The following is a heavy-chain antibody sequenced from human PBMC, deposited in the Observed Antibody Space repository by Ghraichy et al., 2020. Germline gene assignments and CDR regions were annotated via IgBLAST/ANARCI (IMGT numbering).Heavy chain of an antibody. Sequence: GGSLRLSCVGSGFTFSSHSMNWVRQSPGKGLEWVPYITSSSRTIFYADSVKGRFTISRDNAQNSLSLQMNSLRDEDTAVYYCARGSRVVRFYYYDGMDVWGQGTTVTVSS. J-gene: IGHJ6*02. CDR3: ARGSRVVRFYYYDGMDV. D-gene: IGHD4-23*01. CDR1: GFTFSSHS. V-gene: IGHV3-48*02. CDR2: ITSSSRTI.